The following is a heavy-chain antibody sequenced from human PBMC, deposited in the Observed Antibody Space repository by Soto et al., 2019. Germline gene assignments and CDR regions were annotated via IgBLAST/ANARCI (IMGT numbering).Heavy chain of an antibody. Sequence: EVQLLASGGGLVQPGGSLRLSCAASGFTFSSYAMSWVRQAPGKGLVWVSAISGSGGSTYYADSVTGRFTISRDNSKNALYLQMNSPRAEDTAVYYCAKEHCSGGSCYSSWDYWGQGTLVTVSS. J-gene: IGHJ4*02. CDR2: ISGSGGST. CDR1: GFTFSSYA. D-gene: IGHD2-15*01. V-gene: IGHV3-23*01. CDR3: AKEHCSGGSCYSSWDY.